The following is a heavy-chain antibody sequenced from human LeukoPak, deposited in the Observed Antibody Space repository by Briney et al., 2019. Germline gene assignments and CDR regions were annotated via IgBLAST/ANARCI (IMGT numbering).Heavy chain of an antibody. J-gene: IGHJ6*04. Sequence: GGSLRLSCAASGFTFSSYAMHWVRQAPGKGLEWVAVISYDGSNKYYADSVKGRFTISRDNSKNTLYLQMGSLRPEDMAVYYCAELGITMIGGVWGKGTTVTISS. V-gene: IGHV3-30*14. CDR1: GFTFSSYA. D-gene: IGHD3-10*02. CDR3: AELGITMIGGV. CDR2: ISYDGSNK.